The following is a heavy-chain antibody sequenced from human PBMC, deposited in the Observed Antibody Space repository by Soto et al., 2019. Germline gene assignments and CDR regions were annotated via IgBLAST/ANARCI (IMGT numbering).Heavy chain of an antibody. J-gene: IGHJ4*02. Sequence: SETLSLTCTVSGGSISSYYWSWIRQPPGKGLEWIGHIYYSGSTNYNPSLKSRVTISVDTSKNQFSLKLSSVTAADTAVYYCARGIYCSGGSCYPQFDYWGQGTLVTVSS. D-gene: IGHD2-15*01. V-gene: IGHV4-59*01. CDR3: ARGIYCSGGSCYPQFDY. CDR1: GGSISSYY. CDR2: IYYSGST.